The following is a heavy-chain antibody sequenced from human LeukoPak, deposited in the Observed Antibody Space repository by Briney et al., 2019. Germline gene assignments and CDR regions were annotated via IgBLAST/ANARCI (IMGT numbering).Heavy chain of an antibody. J-gene: IGHJ4*02. CDR2: INGDGSST. CDR3: ARVSFDSSGLN. D-gene: IGHD3-22*01. Sequence: PGGSLRLSCAASGFTISSYWMHWVRQAPGKGLVWVSRINGDGSSTSYADSVKGRFAISRDNAKNTLYLQMNSLRAEDTAAYYCARVSFDSSGLNWGQGTLVTVSS. V-gene: IGHV3-74*01. CDR1: GFTISSYW.